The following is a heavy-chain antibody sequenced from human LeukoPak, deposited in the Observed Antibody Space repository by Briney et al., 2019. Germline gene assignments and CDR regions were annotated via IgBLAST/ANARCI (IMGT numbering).Heavy chain of an antibody. J-gene: IGHJ4*02. CDR1: GFTFSSYW. CDR3: ASDPKVSYCGGDCYSDY. Sequence: PGGSLRLSCAASGFTFSSYWMSWVRQAPGKGLEWVANIKQDGSEKYYVDSVKGRFTISRDNAKNSLYLQMNSLRAEDTAVYYCASDPKVSYCGGDCYSDYWGQGTLVTVPS. V-gene: IGHV3-7*01. D-gene: IGHD2-21*02. CDR2: IKQDGSEK.